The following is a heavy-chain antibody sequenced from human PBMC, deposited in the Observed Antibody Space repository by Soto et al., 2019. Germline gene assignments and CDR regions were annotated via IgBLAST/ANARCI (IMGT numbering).Heavy chain of an antibody. CDR1: GFTFKNAW. CDR2: IKSRTDGGTA. Sequence: VGSLRLSCGASGFTFKNAWMTWVRQAPGKGLEWVGRIKSRTDGGTADYAAPVKGRFTISRDDSQNTMYLQMNSLKIEDTAVYYCTTWDIVVVASFIWGQGALVTVSS. CDR3: TTWDIVVVASFI. V-gene: IGHV3-15*01. D-gene: IGHD2-15*01. J-gene: IGHJ4*02.